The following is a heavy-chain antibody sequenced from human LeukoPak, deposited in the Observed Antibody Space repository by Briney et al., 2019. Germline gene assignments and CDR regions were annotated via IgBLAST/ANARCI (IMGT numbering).Heavy chain of an antibody. CDR2: INHSGST. V-gene: IGHV4-34*01. CDR1: GGSFSGYY. Sequence: SETLSLTCAVYGGSFSGYYWGWIRQPPGKGLEWIGEINHSGSTNYNPSLKSRVTISVDTSKNQFSLKLSSVTAADTAVYYCARGGGGWLPFDYWGQGTLVTVSS. J-gene: IGHJ4*02. D-gene: IGHD5-24*01. CDR3: ARGGGGWLPFDY.